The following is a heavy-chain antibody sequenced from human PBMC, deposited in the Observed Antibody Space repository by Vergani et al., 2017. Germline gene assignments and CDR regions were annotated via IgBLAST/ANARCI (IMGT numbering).Heavy chain of an antibody. Sequence: QVQLVQSGAEVKKPGSSVKVSCKASGGTFSSYAISWVRQAPGQGLEWMGGIIPIFGTANYAQKFQGRVTITADESTSKAYMELSSMRAEDTAVYSCAKPVVHRPNYYYYYGMDVWGQGTTVTVSS. CDR2: IIPIFGTA. CDR1: GGTFSSYA. D-gene: IGHD4-23*01. J-gene: IGHJ6*02. CDR3: AKPVVHRPNYYYYYGMDV. V-gene: IGHV1-69*01.